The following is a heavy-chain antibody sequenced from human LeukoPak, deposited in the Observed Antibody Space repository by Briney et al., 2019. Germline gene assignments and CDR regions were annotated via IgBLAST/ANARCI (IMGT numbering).Heavy chain of an antibody. V-gene: IGHV4-39*07. J-gene: IGHJ5*02. CDR3: AREYYYDSSGYYSNWFDP. D-gene: IGHD3-22*01. CDR1: GFTFSSYA. CDR2: IYYSGST. Sequence: PGGSLRLSCAASGFTFSSYAMSWVRQAPGKGLEWIGSIYYSGSTYYNPSLKSRVTISVDTSKNQFSLKLSSVTAADTAVYYCAREYYYDSSGYYSNWFDPWGQGTLVTVSS.